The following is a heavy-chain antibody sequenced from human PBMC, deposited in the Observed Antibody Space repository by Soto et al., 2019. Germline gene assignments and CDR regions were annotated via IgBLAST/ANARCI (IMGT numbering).Heavy chain of an antibody. D-gene: IGHD4-4*01. CDR2: INPNSGGT. CDR3: ARDRVDYSSFHYGMDV. CDR1: GYIFTGFY. J-gene: IGHJ6*02. V-gene: IGHV1-2*02. Sequence: QVQLVQSGAEVKKPGASVKVSCKTSGYIFTGFYMHWVRQAPGQGLEWMGWINPNSGGTNYPQKFRDRVTMTRDTSIGTAYMELSSLRPDDTAVYYCARDRVDYSSFHYGMDVWGQGTTVTVSS.